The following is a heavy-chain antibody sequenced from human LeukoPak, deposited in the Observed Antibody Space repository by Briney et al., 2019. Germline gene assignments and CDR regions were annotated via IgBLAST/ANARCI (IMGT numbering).Heavy chain of an antibody. CDR1: GFSFSTYK. V-gene: IGHV3-48*04. CDR3: ARDIVGATPDAFDI. Sequence: GGSLRLSCAASGFSFSTYKMNWVRQVPGKGLEWVSFISSSSSIVYYADSVKGRFTISRDNAKNSLYLQMNSLRAEDTAVYYCARDIVGATPDAFDIWGQGTMVTVSS. J-gene: IGHJ3*02. D-gene: IGHD1-26*01. CDR2: ISSSSSIV.